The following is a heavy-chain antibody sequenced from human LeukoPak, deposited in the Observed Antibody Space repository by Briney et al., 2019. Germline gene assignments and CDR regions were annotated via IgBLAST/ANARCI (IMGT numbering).Heavy chain of an antibody. CDR3: ARRSPSQQWLVRGGFIY. J-gene: IGHJ4*02. Sequence: SETLSLTCTVSGGSISSGSYYWGWIRQPPGKGLEWIGEINHSGSTNYNPSLKSRVTISVDTSKNQFSLKLSSVTAADTAVYYCARRSPSQQWLVRGGFIYWGQGTLVTVSS. CDR1: GGSISSGSYY. V-gene: IGHV4-39*07. D-gene: IGHD6-19*01. CDR2: INHSGST.